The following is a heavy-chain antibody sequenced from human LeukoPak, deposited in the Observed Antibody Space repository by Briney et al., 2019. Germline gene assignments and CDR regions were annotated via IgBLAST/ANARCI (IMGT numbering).Heavy chain of an antibody. J-gene: IGHJ5*02. V-gene: IGHV4-39*07. D-gene: IGHD3-10*01. CDR2: INHRGST. Sequence: SQTLSLTCTVSGGSISSSSYYWGWIRQSPGKGLEWIGEINHRGSTNYNPSLKRRVTISVDTSKNQFSLKLSSVTAADTAVYYCAKSLYGSGSYYIWFDPWGQGTLVTVSS. CDR3: AKSLYGSGSYYIWFDP. CDR1: GGSISSSSYY.